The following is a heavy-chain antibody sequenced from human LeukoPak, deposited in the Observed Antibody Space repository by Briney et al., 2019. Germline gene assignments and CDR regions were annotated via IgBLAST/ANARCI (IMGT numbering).Heavy chain of an antibody. CDR3: ARDFNYDFRGGDAFDL. J-gene: IGHJ3*01. V-gene: IGHV1-18*01. Sequence: ASVKVSCKAFGYTFINYGISWVRQAPGQGLEWMGWISNYNGNTNSAQKLQGRVTLTTDTSTSTAYMELRSLRSGDTAVYYCARDFNYDFRGGDAFDLWGQGTVITVSS. D-gene: IGHD3-3*01. CDR1: GYTFINYG. CDR2: ISNYNGNT.